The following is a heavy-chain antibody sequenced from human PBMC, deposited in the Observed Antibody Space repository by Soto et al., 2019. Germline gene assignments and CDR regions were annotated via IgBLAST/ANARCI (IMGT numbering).Heavy chain of an antibody. J-gene: IGHJ5*02. CDR1: GYTFTSYG. Sequence: ASVKVSCKASGYTFTSYGISWVRQAPGQGLEWMGLLIPYNGDRIYAQKFQGRVILTTDTATNTAYMELGNLRSDDTAVYYCVRDASSGYRGWWDPWGQGTLVTVSS. CDR3: VRDASSGYRGWWDP. D-gene: IGHD5-12*01. CDR2: LIPYNGDR. V-gene: IGHV1-18*01.